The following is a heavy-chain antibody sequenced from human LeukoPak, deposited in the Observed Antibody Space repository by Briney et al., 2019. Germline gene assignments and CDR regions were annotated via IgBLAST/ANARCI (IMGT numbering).Heavy chain of an antibody. CDR3: ASVDSSSWYHPRRAKRYYYYMDV. J-gene: IGHJ6*03. Sequence: ASVKVSCKASGGTFSSYAISWVRQAPGQGLEWMGGIIPIFGTANYAQKFQGRVTITTDESTSTAYMELSSLRSEDTAVYYCASVDSSSWYHPRRAKRYYYYMDVWGKGTTVTVSS. CDR2: IIPIFGTA. V-gene: IGHV1-69*05. D-gene: IGHD6-13*01. CDR1: GGTFSSYA.